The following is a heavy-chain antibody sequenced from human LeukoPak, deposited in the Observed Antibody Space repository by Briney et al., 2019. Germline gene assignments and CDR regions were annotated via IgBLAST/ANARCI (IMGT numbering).Heavy chain of an antibody. D-gene: IGHD3-22*01. Sequence: ASVKVSCKASGYTFTGYYMHWVRQAPGQGLEWMGWINPNSGGTNYAQKFQGRVTMTRDTSISTAYMELSRLRSDDTAVYYCASDRFDKSGYYYYFDFWGQGTLVTVAS. CDR2: INPNSGGT. V-gene: IGHV1-2*02. CDR3: ASDRFDKSGYYYYFDF. J-gene: IGHJ4*02. CDR1: GYTFTGYY.